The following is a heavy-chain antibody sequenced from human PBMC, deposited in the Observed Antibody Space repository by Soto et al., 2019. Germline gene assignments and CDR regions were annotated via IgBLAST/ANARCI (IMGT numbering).Heavy chain of an antibody. Sequence: PGGSLRLSCAASGFTFSGSAMHWVRQASGKGLEWVGRIRSKANSYATAYAASVKGRFTISRDDSKNTAYLQMNSLKTEDTAVYYCTRPYNWNFPGFSEAYRNWGQGTLVTVSS. CDR1: GFTFSGSA. J-gene: IGHJ4*02. CDR2: IRSKANSYAT. CDR3: TRPYNWNFPGFSEAYRN. D-gene: IGHD1-7*01. V-gene: IGHV3-73*01.